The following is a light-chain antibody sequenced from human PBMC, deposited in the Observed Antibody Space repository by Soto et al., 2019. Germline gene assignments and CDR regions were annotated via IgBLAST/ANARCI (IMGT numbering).Light chain of an antibody. CDR3: QQYNSSKGT. CDR2: DAS. J-gene: IGKJ1*01. V-gene: IGKV1-5*01. CDR1: QSISSW. Sequence: DIQMTQSPSTLSASVGDRVTITCRASQSISSWLAWYQQKPGKAPKLLIYDASSLESGVPSRFSGSGSGTEFTLTISSLQPVDFATYYCQQYNSSKGTFGQGTKVDIK.